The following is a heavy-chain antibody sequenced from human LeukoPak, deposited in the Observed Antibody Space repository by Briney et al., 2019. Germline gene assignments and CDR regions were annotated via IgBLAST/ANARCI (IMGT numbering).Heavy chain of an antibody. Sequence: GGSLRLSCAASGFTFSLFAMHWVRQSPGKGLEWVAAISYDGKDKFYADYVKGRFTISRDKSKNTLYLQMNSLRPEDTAVYYCARDVSAVGGLERPATLGYWGQGTLVTVSS. CDR1: GFTFSLFA. V-gene: IGHV3-30*04. J-gene: IGHJ4*02. CDR3: ARDVSAVGGLERPATLGY. CDR2: ISYDGKDK. D-gene: IGHD1-1*01.